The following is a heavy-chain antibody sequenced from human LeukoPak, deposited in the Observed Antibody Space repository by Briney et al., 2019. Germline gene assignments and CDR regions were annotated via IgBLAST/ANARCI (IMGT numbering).Heavy chain of an antibody. CDR1: GGTFSSYA. J-gene: IGHJ4*02. V-gene: IGHV1-69*06. Sequence: GASVKVSCKASGGTFSSYAISWVRQAPGQGLEWMGGIIPIFGTANYAQKFQGRVTITADKSTSTAYMELSRLRSDDTAMYYCAGAPPTVAGTLILWGQGTLVTVSS. D-gene: IGHD6-19*01. CDR3: AGAPPTVAGTLIL. CDR2: IIPIFGTA.